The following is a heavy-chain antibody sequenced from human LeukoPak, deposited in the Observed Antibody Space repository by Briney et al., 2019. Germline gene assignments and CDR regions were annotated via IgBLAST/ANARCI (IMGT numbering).Heavy chain of an antibody. CDR2: ISNSGTII. V-gene: IGHV3-11*01. J-gene: IGHJ4*02. CDR1: GFTFSSCA. D-gene: IGHD5-24*01. Sequence: GGSLRLSCAASGFTFSSCAMSWIRQAPGKGLEWVSYISNSGTIIYYADSVKGRFTISRDNAKDSLYLQMNSLRAEDTAVYYCARGIGGMATEFYFDYWGQGTLVTVSS. CDR3: ARGIGGMATEFYFDY.